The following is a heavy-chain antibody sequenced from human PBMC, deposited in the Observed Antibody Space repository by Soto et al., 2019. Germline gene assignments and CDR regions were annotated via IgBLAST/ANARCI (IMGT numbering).Heavy chain of an antibody. CDR1: GGSISSGGYY. Sequence: SETLSLTCTVSGGSISSGGYYWSWIRQHPGTGLEWIGNISYSGSTYYNTSLKSRVTISVDTSKNHFSLRLSSVTAADTAVYYCARLPHLANFDYWGQGTLVTVSS. V-gene: IGHV4-39*02. J-gene: IGHJ4*02. CDR2: ISYSGST. CDR3: ARLPHLANFDY.